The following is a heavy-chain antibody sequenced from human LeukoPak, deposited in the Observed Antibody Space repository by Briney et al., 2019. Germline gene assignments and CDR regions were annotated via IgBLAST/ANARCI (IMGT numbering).Heavy chain of an antibody. CDR3: AKQRGYSYGYSFDY. D-gene: IGHD5-18*01. J-gene: IGHJ4*02. V-gene: IGHV3-23*01. Sequence: GGSLRLSCAASGFTFISYAMSWVRQAPGKGLEWVSTISGGVGSTYYADSVEGRFTLSRDNSKNTLYLQMNSLRAEDTAVYYCAKQRGYSYGYSFDYWGQGTLVTVSS. CDR2: ISGGVGST. CDR1: GFTFISYA.